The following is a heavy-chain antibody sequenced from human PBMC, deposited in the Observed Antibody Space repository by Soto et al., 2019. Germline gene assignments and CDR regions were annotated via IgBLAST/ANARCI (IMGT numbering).Heavy chain of an antibody. D-gene: IGHD3-3*01. Sequence: GASGKVGCKASGGTFSSYAISWVRQAPGQGLEWMGGIIPIFGTANYAQKFQGRVTITADKSTSTAYMELSSLRSEDTAVYYRARVRNTIFGVVSWFDSWRQGPMVTVSS. J-gene: IGHJ5*01. CDR1: GGTFSSYA. V-gene: IGHV1-69*06. CDR2: IIPIFGTA. CDR3: ARVRNTIFGVVSWFDS.